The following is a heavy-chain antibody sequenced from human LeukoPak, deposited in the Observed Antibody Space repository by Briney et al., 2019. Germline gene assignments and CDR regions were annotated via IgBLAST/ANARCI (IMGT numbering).Heavy chain of an antibody. CDR2: IYYSGST. CDR3: WTEGYCSGGSCHDAFDI. J-gene: IGHJ3*02. CDR1: GGSISSYY. D-gene: IGHD2-15*01. Sequence: SETLSLTCTVSGGSISSYYRSWIRQPPGKGLEWIGYIYYSGSTNYNPSLKSRVTISVDKSKNQFSLKLSSVTAADTAVYYCWTEGYCSGGSCHDAFDIWGQGTMVTVSS. V-gene: IGHV4-59*12.